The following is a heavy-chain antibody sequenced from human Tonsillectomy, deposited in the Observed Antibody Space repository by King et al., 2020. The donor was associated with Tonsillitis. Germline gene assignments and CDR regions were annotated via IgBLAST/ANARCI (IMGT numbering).Heavy chain of an antibody. V-gene: IGHV3-15*01. CDR1: GFTFSNAW. CDR2: IKSKTDGGTT. CDR3: TTSYYYDSSGYYDYYYGMDV. J-gene: IGHJ6*02. D-gene: IGHD3-22*01. Sequence: VQLVESGGGLVKPGGSLRLSCAASGFTFSNAWMSWVRQAPGKGLEWVGRIKSKTDGGTTDYAAPVKGRFTISRDDSKKPLDLQMNSLKTEDTAVYYCTTSYYYDSSGYYDYYYGMDVWGQGTTVTVSS.